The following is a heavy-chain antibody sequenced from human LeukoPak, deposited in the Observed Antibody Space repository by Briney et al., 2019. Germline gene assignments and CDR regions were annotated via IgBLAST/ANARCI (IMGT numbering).Heavy chain of an antibody. D-gene: IGHD2/OR15-2a*01. CDR1: GYTFTSYG. J-gene: IGHJ4*02. CDR2: ISAYNGNT. Sequence: GASVKVSCKASGYTFTSYGISWVRQAPGQGLEWMGWISAYNGNTNYAQKLQGRVTMTTDTSTSTAYMALRSLRSDDTAVYYCAREGIRSCLADFDYWGQGTLVTVSS. CDR3: AREGIRSCLADFDY. V-gene: IGHV1-18*01.